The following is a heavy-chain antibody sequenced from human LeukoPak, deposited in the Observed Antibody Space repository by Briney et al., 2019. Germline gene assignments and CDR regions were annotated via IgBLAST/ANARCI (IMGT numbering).Heavy chain of an antibody. D-gene: IGHD6-19*01. CDR2: INPNSGGT. J-gene: IGHJ6*03. V-gene: IGHV1-2*02. Sequence: GASVKVSCKASGYTFTSYGISWVRQAPGQGLEWMGWINPNSGGTNYAQKFQGRVTMTRDTSISTAYMELSRLTSDDTAVYYCARGVAGSYYYYYMDVWGKGTTVTISS. CDR3: ARGVAGSYYYYYMDV. CDR1: GYTFTSYG.